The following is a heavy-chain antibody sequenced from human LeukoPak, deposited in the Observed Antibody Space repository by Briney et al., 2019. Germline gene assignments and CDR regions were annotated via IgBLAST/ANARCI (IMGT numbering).Heavy chain of an antibody. CDR2: VHTSGST. J-gene: IGHJ4*02. D-gene: IGHD6-6*01. Sequence: SETLSLTCTVSGGSISSYYWSWIRQPAGKGLEWIGRVHTSGSTNYNPSLKSRVTMSVDTAKNHFSLKLSSATAADTAVYYCARDLLYSSSSDGQGFWGQGTLVTVSS. CDR1: GGSISSYY. V-gene: IGHV4-4*07. CDR3: ARDLLYSSSSDGQGF.